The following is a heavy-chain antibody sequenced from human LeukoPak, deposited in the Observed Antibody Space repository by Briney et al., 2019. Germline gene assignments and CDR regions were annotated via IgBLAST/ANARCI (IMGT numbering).Heavy chain of an antibody. J-gene: IGHJ4*02. CDR1: GYIFTDFY. D-gene: IGHD3-10*01. CDR3: ARSLSVTRGFITTMLGY. CDR2: ISPTNGAT. V-gene: IGHV1-2*02. Sequence: ASVKVSCKTSGYIFTDFYLHWVRQAPGQGLEWMGWISPTNGATSYARRFQGRVNMARDTSTSTSYMELSSLGSDDTAVYYCARSLSVTRGFITTMLGYWGQGTLVTVSS.